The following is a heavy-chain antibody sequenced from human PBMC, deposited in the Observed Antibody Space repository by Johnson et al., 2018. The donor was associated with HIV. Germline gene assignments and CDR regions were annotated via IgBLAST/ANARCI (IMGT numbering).Heavy chain of an antibody. Sequence: VQLVESGGGVVQPGRSLRLSCAPSGFTFSRYAMHWVRQAPGKGLEWVSAISGSGGSTYYADSVKGRFTISRDNAKNSLYMQMNSLRAEDTAVYYCASQYCGGDCYAFDIWGQGTMVTVSS. D-gene: IGHD2-21*01. J-gene: IGHJ3*02. CDR3: ASQYCGGDCYAFDI. CDR2: ISGSGGST. V-gene: IGHV3-21*01. CDR1: GFTFSRYA.